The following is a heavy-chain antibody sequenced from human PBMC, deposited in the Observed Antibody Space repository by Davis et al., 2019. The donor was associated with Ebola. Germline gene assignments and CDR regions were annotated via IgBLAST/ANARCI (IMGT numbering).Heavy chain of an antibody. CDR2: INPNSGGT. V-gene: IGHV1-2*04. D-gene: IGHD5-12*01. CDR3: ARVTNSGYDYFDC. J-gene: IGHJ4*02. Sequence: AASVKVSCKASGYTFTGYYMHWVRQAPGQGLEWMGWINPNSGGTNYAQKFQGWVTMTRDTSISTAYMELSRLRSDDTAVYYCARVTNSGYDYFDCWGQGTLVTVSS. CDR1: GYTFTGYY.